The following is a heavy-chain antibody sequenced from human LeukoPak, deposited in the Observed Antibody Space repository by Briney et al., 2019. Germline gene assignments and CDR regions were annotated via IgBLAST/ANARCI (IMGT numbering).Heavy chain of an antibody. D-gene: IGHD3-3*01. CDR2: ISGSGGST. CDR1: GFTFSSYA. CDR3: AKDLGGDFWSGLGMDV. V-gene: IGHV3-23*01. Sequence: GGSLRLSCAASGFTFSSYAMSWVRQAPGKGLEWVSAISGSGGSTYYADSVKGRFTISRDNSKNTLYLQMNSLRAGDTAVYYCAKDLGGDFWSGLGMDVWGQGTTVTVSS. J-gene: IGHJ6*02.